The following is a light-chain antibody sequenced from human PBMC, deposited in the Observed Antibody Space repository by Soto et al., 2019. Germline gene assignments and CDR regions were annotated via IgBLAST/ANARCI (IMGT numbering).Light chain of an antibody. CDR3: QQYNNWPWT. CDR1: QSVSSSY. CDR2: GAS. J-gene: IGKJ1*01. Sequence: EIVLTQSPGTLSLSPGERATLSCRASQSVSSSYLVWHQQKPGQAPRLLIYGASSRATGIPDRFSGSGSGTDFTLTISSLQSEDFAVYYCQQYNNWPWTFGQGTKVDIK. V-gene: IGKV3-20*01.